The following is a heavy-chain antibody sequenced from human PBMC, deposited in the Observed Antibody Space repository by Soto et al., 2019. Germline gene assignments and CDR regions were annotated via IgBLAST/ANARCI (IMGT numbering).Heavy chain of an antibody. CDR3: VRDLRGGVLNP. Sequence: QVQLVESGGGVVQPGRSLRLSCATSGFIFSNYDMQWVRQAPGKGLEWVAVIWYDGSDTYYADSVKGRFTISRDNLKNTLQLQMNSLTVEDTASDYCVRDLRGGVLNPWGQGILGSVSS. D-gene: IGHD2-8*01. V-gene: IGHV3-33*01. CDR1: GFIFSNYD. CDR2: IWYDGSDT. J-gene: IGHJ5*02.